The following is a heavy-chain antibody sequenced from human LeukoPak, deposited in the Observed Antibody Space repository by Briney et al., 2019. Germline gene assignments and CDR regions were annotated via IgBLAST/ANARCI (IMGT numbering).Heavy chain of an antibody. V-gene: IGHV4-59*01. D-gene: IGHD3-16*01. J-gene: IGHJ4*02. CDR3: ARGYSYDSLDF. CDR1: RGSISSYY. CDR2: IYYSGST. Sequence: PSETLSLTCNVSRGSISSYYWSWIRQPPGKGLEWIGYIYYSGSTNYNPSLKSRVTISVDTSKNQFSLNLSSVTAADTAVYFCARGYSYDSLDFWGVGTQVTVSS.